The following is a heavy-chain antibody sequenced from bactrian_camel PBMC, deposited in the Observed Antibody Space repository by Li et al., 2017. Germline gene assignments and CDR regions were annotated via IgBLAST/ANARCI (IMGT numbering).Heavy chain of an antibody. D-gene: IGHD5*01. V-gene: IGHV3S1*01. Sequence: HVQLVESGGGTVEPGDSLKLTCKASGFTFRSHYTYWLRQAPGKQLEGIAGVTTFGRPTDVADSVKGRFIISRDNDENTVYLQMNRLQPEDTGVYYCANVPPTSLAVGLGARGQGTQVTVS. CDR2: VTTFGRPT. J-gene: IGHJ4*01. CDR1: GFTFRSHY.